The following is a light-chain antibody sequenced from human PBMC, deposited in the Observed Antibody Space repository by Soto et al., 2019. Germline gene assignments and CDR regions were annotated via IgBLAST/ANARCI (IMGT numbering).Light chain of an antibody. Sequence: EIVMTQSPATLSVSPGERATLSCRASQSVSSNLAWYQQKPGQAPRLLIYGASTRATGIPARFSVSGSGTEFTLTVSGLQSEAFVVYYCQQYNNWPRLTFGPGTKVDIK. V-gene: IGKV3-15*01. CDR3: QQYNNWPRLT. J-gene: IGKJ3*01. CDR1: QSVSSN. CDR2: GAS.